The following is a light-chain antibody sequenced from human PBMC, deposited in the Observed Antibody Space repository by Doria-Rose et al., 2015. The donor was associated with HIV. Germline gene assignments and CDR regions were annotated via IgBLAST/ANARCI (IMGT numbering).Light chain of an antibody. CDR2: DVS. J-gene: IGLJ3*02. CDR3: SSYTTSSTRV. Sequence: PKRLICDVSNRPAGVSNRFSGAKSGNAASLTISGLQAEDEADYYCSSYTTSSTRVLGGGTKLTVL. V-gene: IGLV2-14*03.